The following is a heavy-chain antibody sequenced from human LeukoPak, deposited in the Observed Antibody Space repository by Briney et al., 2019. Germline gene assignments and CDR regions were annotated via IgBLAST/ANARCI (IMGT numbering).Heavy chain of an antibody. Sequence: GGSLRLSCAASGFIFSHYTMTWVRQAPGKGLEWVSSINGSGDATKYADSVMGRFTISRDNSKNTLYLQMNSLRAEDTAVYYCAKVTPSIVVVPAAPLETWGQGTLVTVSS. V-gene: IGHV3-23*01. CDR2: INGSGDAT. CDR3: AKVTPSIVVVPAAPLET. CDR1: GFIFSHYT. J-gene: IGHJ5*02. D-gene: IGHD2-2*01.